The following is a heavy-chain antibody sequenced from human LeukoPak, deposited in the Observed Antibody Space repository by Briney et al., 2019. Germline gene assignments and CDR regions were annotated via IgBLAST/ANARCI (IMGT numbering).Heavy chain of an antibody. D-gene: IGHD6-13*01. J-gene: IGHJ6*02. V-gene: IGHV3-30-3*01. CDR1: GFTFSSYA. CDR2: RSFDGSNK. Sequence: PGGSLRLSCAASGFTFSSYAMHWVRQAPGKGLEWVAVRSFDGSNKYYADSVKGRFTISRDNSKNTLYLQMNSLRAEDTAVYYCAKDQRGAAADPGPLFYYSYGMDVWGQGTTVTVSS. CDR3: AKDQRGAAADPGPLFYYSYGMDV.